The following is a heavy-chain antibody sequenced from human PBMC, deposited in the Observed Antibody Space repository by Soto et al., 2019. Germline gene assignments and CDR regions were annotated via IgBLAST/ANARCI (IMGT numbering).Heavy chain of an antibody. CDR3: ARGRVIAAAGPNYYYYYGMDV. CDR2: IYHSGST. V-gene: IGHV4-4*02. Sequence: PSETLSLTCAVSGGSISSSNWWSWVRQPPGKGLEWIGEIYHSGSTNYNPSLKSRVTISVDKSKNQFSLKLSSVTAADTAVYYCARGRVIAAAGPNYYYYYGMDVWGQGTTVTVSS. J-gene: IGHJ6*02. CDR1: GGSISSSNW. D-gene: IGHD6-13*01.